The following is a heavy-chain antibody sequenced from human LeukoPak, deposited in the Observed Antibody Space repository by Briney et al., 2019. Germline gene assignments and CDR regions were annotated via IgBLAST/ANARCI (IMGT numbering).Heavy chain of an antibody. CDR2: INHSGST. CDR1: GGSFSGYY. Sequence: PSETLSLTCAVYGGSFSGYYWSWIRQPPGKGLEWIGEINHSGSTNYNPSLKSRVTISVDTSKNQFSLKLSSVTAADTAVYYCARLRGSGSYYRLWPTAYFDYWGQGTLVTVSS. V-gene: IGHV4-34*01. D-gene: IGHD3-10*01. CDR3: ARLRGSGSYYRLWPTAYFDY. J-gene: IGHJ4*02.